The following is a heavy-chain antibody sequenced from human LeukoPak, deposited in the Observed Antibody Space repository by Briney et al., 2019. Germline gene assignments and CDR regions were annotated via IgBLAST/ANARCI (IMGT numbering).Heavy chain of an antibody. CDR3: TRHGYIYRGVVDY. V-gene: IGHV4-39*01. J-gene: IGHJ4*02. D-gene: IGHD3-10*01. Sequence: PSETLSLTYPFSVHPTIPRVFYWAGIGRPPGKGQGGIGSIYYSGSTYYNPSLKSRVNISVDTSKNQFSLNLTSVTAADTAVYYCTRHGYIYRGVVDYWGQGTLVTVSS. CDR2: IYYSGST. CDR1: VHPTIPRVFY.